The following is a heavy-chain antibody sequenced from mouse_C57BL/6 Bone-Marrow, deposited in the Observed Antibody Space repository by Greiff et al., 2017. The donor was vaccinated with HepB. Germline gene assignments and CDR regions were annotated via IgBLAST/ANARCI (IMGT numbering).Heavy chain of an antibody. CDR3: ARGRGNYD. D-gene: IGHD2-1*01. CDR1: GYTFTSYW. CDR2: IYPGDGDT. Sequence: QVQLQQSGAELARPGASVKLSCKASGYTFTSYWMQWVKQRPGQGLEWIGAIYPGDGDTRYTQKFKAKATLTADNSSSTAYMQLSSVASEDSAVYYCARGRGNYDWGQGTTLTVSS. V-gene: IGHV1-87*01. J-gene: IGHJ2*01.